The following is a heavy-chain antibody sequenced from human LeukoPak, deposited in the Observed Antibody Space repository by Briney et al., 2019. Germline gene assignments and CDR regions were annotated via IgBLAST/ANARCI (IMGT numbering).Heavy chain of an antibody. CDR3: AKAYLVGATRGGYFDY. CDR1: GFTFSSYG. V-gene: IGHV3-30*18. Sequence: GRSLRLSCAASGFTFSSYGMHWVRQAPGKGLEWVAVISYDGSNKYYADSVKGRFTISRDNSKNTLYLQMNSLRAEDTAVYYCAKAYLVGATRGGYFDYWGQGTLVTVSS. D-gene: IGHD1-26*01. CDR2: ISYDGSNK. J-gene: IGHJ4*02.